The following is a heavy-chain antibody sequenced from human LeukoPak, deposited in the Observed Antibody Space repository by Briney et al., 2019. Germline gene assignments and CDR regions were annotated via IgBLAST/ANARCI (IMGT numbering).Heavy chain of an antibody. Sequence: GGSLRLSCAASGFTFGNYGMSWVRQAPGKGLEWVSGINWNGGSTGYADSVEGRFTISRDNAKNSQYLQMNSLRVEDTALYYCARQATYYYYYMDVWGKGTTVTVSS. CDR3: ARQATYYYYYMDV. CDR1: GFTFGNYG. V-gene: IGHV3-20*04. CDR2: INWNGGST. J-gene: IGHJ6*03.